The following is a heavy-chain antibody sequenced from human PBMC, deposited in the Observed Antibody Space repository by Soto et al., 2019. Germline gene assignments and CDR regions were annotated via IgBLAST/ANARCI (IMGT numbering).Heavy chain of an antibody. CDR1: GFSLTANGVG. Sequence: QITLKASGPPLVKPTQTLTLTCTFSGFSLTANGVGVGWFRQPPGKAPEGLAVIYRYDDKRHSPSMRSRLTITKDTSENQVVLTLTDMDPVDTGSYFCARGFPGYWYFDLWGPGTLVTVSS. J-gene: IGHJ2*01. CDR2: IYRYDDK. V-gene: IGHV2-5*01. CDR3: ARGFPGYWYFDL.